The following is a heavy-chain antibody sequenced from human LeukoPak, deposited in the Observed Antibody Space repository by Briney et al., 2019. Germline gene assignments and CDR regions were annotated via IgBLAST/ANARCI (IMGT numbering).Heavy chain of an antibody. CDR3: ARVRGYSSSWYEYYFDY. CDR1: GGSISSSSYY. CDR2: IYYSGST. Sequence: PSETLSLTCTVSGGSISSSSYYWGWIRQPPGKGLEWIGSIYYSGSTYHNPSLKSRVTISVDTSKNQFSLKLSSVTAADTAVYYCARVRGYSSSWYEYYFDYWGQGTLVTVSS. V-gene: IGHV4-39*07. J-gene: IGHJ4*02. D-gene: IGHD6-13*01.